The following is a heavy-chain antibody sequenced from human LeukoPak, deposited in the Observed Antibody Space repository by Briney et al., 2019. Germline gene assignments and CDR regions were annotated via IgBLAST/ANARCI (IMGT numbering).Heavy chain of an antibody. J-gene: IGHJ3*02. CDR3: RATADAFDI. D-gene: IGHD1-26*01. V-gene: IGHV3-7*03. Sequence: PGRSLRLSCAASGFTFSSYAMHWVRQAPGKGLEWVAHIKQDGSEKYYVGSVKGRFTISRDNANNSLFLQMSSLRAEDTAVYYCRATADAFDIWGQGTMVSVSS. CDR2: IKQDGSEK. CDR1: GFTFSSYA.